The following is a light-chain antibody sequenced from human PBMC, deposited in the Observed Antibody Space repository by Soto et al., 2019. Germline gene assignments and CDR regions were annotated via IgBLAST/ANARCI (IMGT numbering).Light chain of an antibody. CDR3: QQYNSYSRT. Sequence: DIQMTQSPSTLPASVGDRVPITCGASQSISSWLAWYQQKPGKAPKLLIYDASSLESGVPSRFSGSGSGTEFTLTISSLQPDDFATYYCQQYNSYSRTFGQGTKVDIK. CDR1: QSISSW. V-gene: IGKV1-5*01. CDR2: DAS. J-gene: IGKJ1*01.